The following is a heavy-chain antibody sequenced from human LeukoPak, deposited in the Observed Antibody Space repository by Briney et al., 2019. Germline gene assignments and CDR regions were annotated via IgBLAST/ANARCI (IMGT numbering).Heavy chain of an antibody. CDR2: ISWNSGSI. CDR1: GFTFDDYA. J-gene: IGHJ3*02. D-gene: IGHD3-9*01. V-gene: IGHV3-9*01. CDR3: AKDILTGYDDAFDI. Sequence: GGSLRLSCAASGFTFDDYAMHWVRQAPGKGLEWVSGISWNSGSIGYADSVKGRFTISRDNAKNSLYLQMNSLRAEDTALYYCAKDILTGYDDAFDIWGQGTMVTVSS.